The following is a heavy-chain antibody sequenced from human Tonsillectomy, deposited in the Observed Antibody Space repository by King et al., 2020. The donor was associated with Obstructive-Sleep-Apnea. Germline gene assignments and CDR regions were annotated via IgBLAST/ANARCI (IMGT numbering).Heavy chain of an antibody. Sequence: VQLVESGGGLVKPGGSLRLSCAASGFTFSSYSMNWVRQAPGKGLEWVSSISSSSSYIYYADSVKGRFTISRDNAKNSLYLQMNRLRAEDTAVYYCARDPLVRHCDILSGSFLSTYYSGRGTLVTVSS. J-gene: IGHJ4*01. CDR2: ISSSSSYI. V-gene: IGHV3-21*01. CDR1: GFTFSSYS. D-gene: IGHD3-9*01. CDR3: ARDPLVRHCDILSGSFLSTYY.